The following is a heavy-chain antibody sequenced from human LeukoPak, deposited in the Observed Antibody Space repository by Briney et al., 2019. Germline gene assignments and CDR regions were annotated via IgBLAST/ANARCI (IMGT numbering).Heavy chain of an antibody. CDR3: ARDTYYYGSGSRPENWFDP. J-gene: IGHJ5*02. Sequence: PSETLSLTCTVSGGSISSGGYYWSWIRQHPGTGLEWIGYIYYSGSTYYNPSLKSRVTISVDTSKNQFSLKLSSVTAADTAVYYCARDTYYYGSGSRPENWFDPWGQGTLVTVSS. CDR2: IYYSGST. D-gene: IGHD3-10*01. V-gene: IGHV4-31*03. CDR1: GGSISSGGYY.